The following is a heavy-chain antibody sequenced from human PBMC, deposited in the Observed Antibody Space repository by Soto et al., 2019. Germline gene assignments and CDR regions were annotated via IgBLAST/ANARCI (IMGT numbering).Heavy chain of an antibody. CDR1: GGSISSSSYY. J-gene: IGHJ6*02. D-gene: IGHD6-6*01. V-gene: IGHV4-39*01. CDR2: IYYSGST. Sequence: QLQLQESGPGLVKPSETLSLTCTVSGGSISSSSYYWGWIRQPPGKGLEWIGSIYYSGSTYYNPSLKSRVTLSVDKSKNQFSLKLSSVTAADTAVYYCARKSGSSYYYYGMDVWGQGTTVTVSS. CDR3: ARKSGSSYYYYGMDV.